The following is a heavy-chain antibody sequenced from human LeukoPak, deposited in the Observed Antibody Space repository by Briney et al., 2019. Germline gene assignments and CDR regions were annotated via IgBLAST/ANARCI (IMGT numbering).Heavy chain of an antibody. CDR3: AKDSYPYVAVAFDI. Sequence: GGSLRLSCAASGFTFSSYAMHWVRQAPGKGLEWVSGISWNSGSIGYADSVKGRFTISRDNAKNSLYLQMNSLRAEDTALYYCAKDSYPYVAVAFDIWGQGTMDTVSS. CDR2: ISWNSGSI. V-gene: IGHV3-9*01. CDR1: GFTFSSYA. D-gene: IGHD3-16*01. J-gene: IGHJ3*02.